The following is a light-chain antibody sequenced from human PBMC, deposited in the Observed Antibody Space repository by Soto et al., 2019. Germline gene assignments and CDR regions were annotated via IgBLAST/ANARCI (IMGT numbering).Light chain of an antibody. Sequence: EIVLTQSPATLSLSPGERATLSCRASQSVSSYLAWYQQKPGQAPRLLIYDASNGATGIPARFSGSGSGTDFTLTISSLEPEDFAVYYCQQRRNWPPELTFGGGTKVDIK. CDR2: DAS. CDR1: QSVSSY. J-gene: IGKJ4*01. CDR3: QQRRNWPPELT. V-gene: IGKV3-11*01.